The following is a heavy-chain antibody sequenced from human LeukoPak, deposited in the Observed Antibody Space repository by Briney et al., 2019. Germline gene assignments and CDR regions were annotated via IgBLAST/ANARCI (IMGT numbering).Heavy chain of an antibody. V-gene: IGHV4-59*01. Sequence: SETLSLTCAVYGGSFSGYYWSWIRQSPGKGLEWIGYIYNGGSTNYNPPLKSRVTISGDTSKNQFSLKLSSVTAADTAVYYCARGAVAGEFHYWGQGTLVTVSS. J-gene: IGHJ4*02. CDR2: IYNGGST. CDR1: GGSFSGYY. D-gene: IGHD6-19*01. CDR3: ARGAVAGEFHY.